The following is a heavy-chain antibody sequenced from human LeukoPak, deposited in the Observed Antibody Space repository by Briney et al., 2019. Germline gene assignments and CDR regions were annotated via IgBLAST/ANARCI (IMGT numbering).Heavy chain of an antibody. V-gene: IGHV3-7*01. CDR1: GFTSYSDY. D-gene: IGHD1-26*01. CDR3: VTGRATNMY. J-gene: IGHJ4*02. Sequence: QTGGSLRLSCAVSGFTSYSDYMSWVRQAPGRGLEWVASLKRDGSERTYVDSVKGRFSISRDSAKDSLYLQMNGLGAEDTAVYYCVTGRATNMYWGQGVLVTVSS. CDR2: LKRDGSER.